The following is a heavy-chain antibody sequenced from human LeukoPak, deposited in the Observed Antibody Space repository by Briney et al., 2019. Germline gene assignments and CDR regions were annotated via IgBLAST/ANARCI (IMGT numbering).Heavy chain of an antibody. CDR2: INHSGST. D-gene: IGHD6-6*01. CDR1: GGSFSGYY. Sequence: SETLSLTCAVYGGSFSGYYWSWIRQPPGKGLEWTGEINHSGSTNYNPSLKSRVTISVDTSKNQFSLKLSSVTAADTAVYYCARGRKSSIAAGFDYWGQGTLVTVSS. CDR3: ARGRKSSIAAGFDY. V-gene: IGHV4-34*01. J-gene: IGHJ4*02.